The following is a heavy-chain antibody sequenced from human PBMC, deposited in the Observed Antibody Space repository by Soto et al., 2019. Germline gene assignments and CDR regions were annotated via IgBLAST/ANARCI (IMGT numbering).Heavy chain of an antibody. CDR3: AREAGPIVGDTCLDY. D-gene: IGHD1-26*01. Sequence: QVQLVESGGGLVKPGGSLRLSCAASGFTFRDYYMNWIRLAPGRGLECISYISGSGTTIYYADSVKGRFTNSRDNAKNSLYLQMNSLRAEDTAVYYCAREAGPIVGDTCLDYWGQGTPVTVCS. V-gene: IGHV3-11*01. J-gene: IGHJ4*02. CDR1: GFTFRDYY. CDR2: ISGSGTTI.